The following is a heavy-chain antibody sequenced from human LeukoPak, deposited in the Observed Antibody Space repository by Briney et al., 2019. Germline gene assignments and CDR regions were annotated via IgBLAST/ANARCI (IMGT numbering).Heavy chain of an antibody. CDR1: GYTFTGYY. D-gene: IGHD2-2*01. CDR3: ARGNKRGVPAAPGAY. Sequence: GASVKVSCKASGYTFTGYYMHWVRQAPGQGLEWMGWINPNSGGINYAQKFQGRVTMTRDTSISTAYMELSRLRSDDTAVYYCARGNKRGVPAAPGAYWGQGTLVTVSS. J-gene: IGHJ4*02. V-gene: IGHV1-2*02. CDR2: INPNSGGI.